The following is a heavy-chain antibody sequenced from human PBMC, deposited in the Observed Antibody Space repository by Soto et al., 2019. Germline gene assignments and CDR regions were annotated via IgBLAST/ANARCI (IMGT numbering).Heavy chain of an antibody. J-gene: IGHJ4*02. CDR1: GYRFPNYL. Sequence: EVQLVQSGAEVKKPGESLKMSCKGSGYRFPNYLIAWVRQMPGKGLEWMGIIYPGDSDIRYSPSFQGQVTISADKSISTAYLHWSSLKASDTAMYYCARSDYFDGGGPYFDFWGQGTLVTVSS. CDR3: ARSDYFDGGGPYFDF. D-gene: IGHD3-22*01. CDR2: IYPGDSDI. V-gene: IGHV5-51*03.